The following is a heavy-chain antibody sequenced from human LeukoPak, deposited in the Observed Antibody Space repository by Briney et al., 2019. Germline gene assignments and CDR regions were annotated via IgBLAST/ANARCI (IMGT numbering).Heavy chain of an antibody. CDR3: AKVDLDCGGGCYRRDAFDI. V-gene: IGHV3-30*18. CDR2: ILYDGSNK. J-gene: IGHJ3*02. Sequence: GRSLRLSCAASGFTFSSYGMHWVRHAPGKGLEWVAVILYDGSNKYYADSVKGRFTISRDNSKNTLYLQMNSLRAEDTAVYYCAKVDLDCGGGCYRRDAFDIWGQGTMVTVSS. CDR1: GFTFSSYG. D-gene: IGHD2-21*02.